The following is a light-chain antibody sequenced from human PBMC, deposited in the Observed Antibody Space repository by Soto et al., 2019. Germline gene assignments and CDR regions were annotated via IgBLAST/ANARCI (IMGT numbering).Light chain of an antibody. J-gene: IGKJ1*01. V-gene: IGKV1-5*03. Sequence: DIRTTQSPPTMSASVGDRGTXSCRASDMISTWLAWYQQKPGKAPKLLIYKASSGQSGVPSRFSGRGSGTDFTLTISSLQPEDFATYYCQQSYSTPWTFGQGTTVDIK. CDR3: QQSYSTPWT. CDR2: KAS. CDR1: DMISTW.